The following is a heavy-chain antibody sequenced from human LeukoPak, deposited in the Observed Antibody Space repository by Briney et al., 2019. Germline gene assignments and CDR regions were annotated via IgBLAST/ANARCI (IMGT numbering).Heavy chain of an antibody. CDR1: GFTLSSYW. CDR2: IKQDGREK. J-gene: IGHJ5*01. Sequence: GGSLRLSCAVSGFTLSSYWMSWVRQAPGKGPEWVANIKQDGREKYYVDSVKGRFTISRDKAKNSLYLQMNSLRVEDTAVYYCARDSPGHDSWGQGTLVTVSS. V-gene: IGHV3-7*04. CDR3: ARDSPGHDS.